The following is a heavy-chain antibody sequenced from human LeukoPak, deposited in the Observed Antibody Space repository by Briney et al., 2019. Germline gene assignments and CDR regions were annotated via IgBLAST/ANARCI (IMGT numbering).Heavy chain of an antibody. D-gene: IGHD3-10*01. Sequence: SETLSLTCTVSGGSISSYYWSWIRQPPGKGLEGIGYIYYSGSTNYNPSLKSRVTISVDTSKNQFSLKLSSVTAADTAVYYCARVDSGSGIDYFDYWGQGTLVTVSS. CDR1: GGSISSYY. V-gene: IGHV4-59*01. CDR2: IYYSGST. J-gene: IGHJ4*02. CDR3: ARVDSGSGIDYFDY.